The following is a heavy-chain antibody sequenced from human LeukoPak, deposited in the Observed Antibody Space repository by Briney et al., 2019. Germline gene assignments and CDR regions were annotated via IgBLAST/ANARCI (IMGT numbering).Heavy chain of an antibody. D-gene: IGHD6-19*01. Sequence: GGSLRLSCAASRFTFSSYGMSWVRQAPGKGLEWVSSISSSSSYIYYADSVKGRFTISRDNAKNSLYLQMNSLRAEDTALYYCARVKKYSSGWLNAFDIWGQGTMVTVS. J-gene: IGHJ3*02. V-gene: IGHV3-21*04. CDR1: RFTFSSYG. CDR2: ISSSSSYI. CDR3: ARVKKYSSGWLNAFDI.